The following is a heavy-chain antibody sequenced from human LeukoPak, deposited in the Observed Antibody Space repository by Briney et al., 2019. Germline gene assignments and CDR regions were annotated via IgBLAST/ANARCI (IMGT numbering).Heavy chain of an antibody. CDR3: TRESGSGNYYYDY. CDR2: IWIDGSTE. V-gene: IGHV3-33*01. Sequence: GGSLRLSCAASGFTFSNYGMHWVRQAPGKGLEWVAGIWIDGSTEYYADSVKGRFTISRDNSKNTLYLQMNSLRAEDTAVYYCTRESGSGNYYYDYWGQGTLVTVSS. CDR1: GFTFSNYG. J-gene: IGHJ4*02. D-gene: IGHD3-10*01.